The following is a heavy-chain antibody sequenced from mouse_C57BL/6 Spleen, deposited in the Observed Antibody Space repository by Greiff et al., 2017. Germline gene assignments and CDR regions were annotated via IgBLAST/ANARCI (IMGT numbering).Heavy chain of an antibody. V-gene: IGHV1-61*01. CDR2: IYPSDSET. D-gene: IGHD6-1*01. CDR3: ARRGASSTWFAY. J-gene: IGHJ3*01. Sequence: VKLQQPGAELVRPGSSVKLSCKASGYTFTSYWMDWVKQRPGQGLEWIGNIYPSDSETHYNQKFKDKATLTVDKSSSTAYMQLSSLTSEDSAVYYCARRGASSTWFAYWGQGTLVTVSA. CDR1: GYTFTSYW.